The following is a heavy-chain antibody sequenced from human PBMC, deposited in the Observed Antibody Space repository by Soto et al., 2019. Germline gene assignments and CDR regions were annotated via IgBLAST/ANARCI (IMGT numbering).Heavy chain of an antibody. V-gene: IGHV3-48*03. D-gene: IGHD4-17*01. J-gene: IGHJ4*02. CDR2: ITSNGSLI. Sequence: GGSLRVSCAASGFTFSVYGLDWVRQAPGKGLEWISYITSNGSLIYYADSLKGRFTISRDNVKNSLFLQMNSLRAEDTAVYYCATTVTTVDYWGQGTLVTVSS. CDR1: GFTFSVYG. CDR3: ATTVTTVDY.